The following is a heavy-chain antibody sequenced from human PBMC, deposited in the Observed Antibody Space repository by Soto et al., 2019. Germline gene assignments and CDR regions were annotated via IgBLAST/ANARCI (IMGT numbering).Heavy chain of an antibody. CDR1: GFTFNNYA. Sequence: GGSLRLSCAASGFTFNNYAMSWVRQAPGKGLEWVSAISGSGGSTYYADSVKGRFTISRDNSKNTLYLQMNSLRAEDTAVYYCAKALHGSGPTDAFDIWGQGTMVTVSS. CDR3: AKALHGSGPTDAFDI. D-gene: IGHD3-10*01. CDR2: ISGSGGST. J-gene: IGHJ3*02. V-gene: IGHV3-23*01.